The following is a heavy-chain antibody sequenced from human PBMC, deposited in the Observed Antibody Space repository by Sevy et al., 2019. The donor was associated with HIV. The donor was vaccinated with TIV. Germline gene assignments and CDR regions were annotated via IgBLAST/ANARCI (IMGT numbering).Heavy chain of an antibody. CDR3: ARIGYYYDSGTYYYYFDD. J-gene: IGHJ4*02. D-gene: IGHD3-22*01. Sequence: GGSLRLSCAASGFTFSYYWMHWVRQAPGKGLVWVSRINSDGSSTNYADSVKGRFTISRDNAKNTLYLQMNSLRAEDTVVYYCARIGYYYDSGTYYYYFDDWGQGTLVTVSS. V-gene: IGHV3-74*01. CDR2: INSDGSST. CDR1: GFTFSYYW.